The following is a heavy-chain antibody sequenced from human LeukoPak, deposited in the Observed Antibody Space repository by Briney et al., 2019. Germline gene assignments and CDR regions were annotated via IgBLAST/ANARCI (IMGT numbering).Heavy chain of an antibody. CDR1: GYTFTSYG. D-gene: IGHD3-22*01. Sequence: ASVNVSCKASGYTFTSYGISWVRQAPGQGLEWMGWISAYNGNTNYAQKLQGRVTMTTDTSTSTAYMELRSLRSDDTAVYYCARVYSSGYYYPHFDYWGQGTLVTVSS. CDR3: ARVYSSGYYYPHFDY. J-gene: IGHJ4*02. CDR2: ISAYNGNT. V-gene: IGHV1-18*01.